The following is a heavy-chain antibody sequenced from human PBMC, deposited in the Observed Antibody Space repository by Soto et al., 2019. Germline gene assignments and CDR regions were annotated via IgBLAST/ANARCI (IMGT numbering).Heavy chain of an antibody. D-gene: IGHD4-17*01. Sequence: QVQLQESGPGLVKPSQTLSLTCTVSVGSFSSGGYSWSGIRRNPGKGLEGIGYIYYSGSTYYNPSLKSRVTISVDTSKNQFSLKLSSVTAADTAVYYCASCPDYGENYYYYMDVWGKGTTVTVSS. CDR2: IYYSGST. CDR3: ASCPDYGENYYYYMDV. CDR1: VGSFSSGGYS. V-gene: IGHV4-31*03. J-gene: IGHJ6*03.